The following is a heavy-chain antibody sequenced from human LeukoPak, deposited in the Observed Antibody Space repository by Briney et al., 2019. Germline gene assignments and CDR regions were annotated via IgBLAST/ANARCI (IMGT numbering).Heavy chain of an antibody. CDR1: EFTFSSYN. D-gene: IGHD3-10*01. V-gene: IGHV3-21*01. Sequence: GGSLRLSCAASEFTFSSYNMNWVRQAPGKGLEWVSFISSSSSYIEYADSVKGRFTISRDNAKNSLYLQMNSLRAEDTAVYYCAREGGEWFGDQGWFDPWGQGTLVTVSS. J-gene: IGHJ5*02. CDR2: ISSSSSYI. CDR3: AREGGEWFGDQGWFDP.